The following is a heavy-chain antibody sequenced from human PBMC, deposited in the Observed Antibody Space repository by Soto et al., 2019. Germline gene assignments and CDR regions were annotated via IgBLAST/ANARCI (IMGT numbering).Heavy chain of an antibody. Sequence: EVQLVESGGGLVKPGGSLRLSCAASGFTFSSYSMNWVRQAPGKGLEWVSSISSSSSYIYYADSVKGRSTISRDNAKNSLYLQMNSLRAEDTAVYYCARDPVIAAAGRGSYYFDYWGQGTLVTVSS. J-gene: IGHJ4*02. V-gene: IGHV3-21*01. CDR3: ARDPVIAAAGRGSYYFDY. CDR1: GFTFSSYS. CDR2: ISSSSSYI. D-gene: IGHD6-13*01.